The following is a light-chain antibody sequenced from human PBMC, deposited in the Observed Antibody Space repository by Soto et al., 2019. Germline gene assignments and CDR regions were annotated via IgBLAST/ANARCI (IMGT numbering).Light chain of an antibody. V-gene: IGKV1-39*01. J-gene: IGKJ4*01. CDR1: QSISRY. CDR3: QQSYNFPLT. CDR2: AAS. Sequence: DIQMTQSPSSLSASLGDRVTITCRAGQSISRYLSWYQHKSGNAPKLLMYAASSLRSGVPSRFSGSGSGTDFTLTISNLQPEDYATYYCQQSYNFPLTFGGGTKVEIQ.